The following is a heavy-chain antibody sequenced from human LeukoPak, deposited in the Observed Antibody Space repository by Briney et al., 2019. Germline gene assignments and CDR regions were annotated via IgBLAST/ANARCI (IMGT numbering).Heavy chain of an antibody. CDR1: GGSISSSNW. CDR3: ARAPVVGATSSDAFDI. Sequence: SETLSLTCAVSGGSISSSNWWTWVRQPPGKGLEWIGEIYHIGSTNYNPSLKSRVTISLDKSKNQFSLKLSSVTAADTAVYSCARAPVVGATSSDAFDIWGQGTMVTVSS. J-gene: IGHJ3*02. V-gene: IGHV4-4*02. D-gene: IGHD1-26*01. CDR2: IYHIGST.